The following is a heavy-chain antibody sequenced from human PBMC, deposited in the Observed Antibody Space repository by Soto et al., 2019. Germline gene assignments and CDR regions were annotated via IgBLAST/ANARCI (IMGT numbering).Heavy chain of an antibody. Sequence: QVQLVESGGGVVQPGRSLRLSCAASGFTFSSYGMHWVRQAPGKGLEWVAVIWYDGSNKYYADSMKGRFTISRDNSKNTLYLQMNSLRAEDTAVYYCAREGRDDFWSGSTHFDYWGQGTLVTVSS. CDR1: GFTFSSYG. CDR2: IWYDGSNK. J-gene: IGHJ4*02. V-gene: IGHV3-33*01. D-gene: IGHD3-3*01. CDR3: AREGRDDFWSGSTHFDY.